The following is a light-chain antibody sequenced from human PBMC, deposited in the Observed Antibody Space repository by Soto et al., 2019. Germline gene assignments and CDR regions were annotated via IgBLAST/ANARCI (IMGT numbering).Light chain of an antibody. V-gene: IGLV1-40*01. J-gene: IGLJ1*01. Sequence: SVLTQPPSVSGAPGQRGTISCTGSSSNIGSTYDVQWYQQLPGTAPKLLIHGNTNRPSGVPDRFSGSKSGTSASLAITGLQADDEADYYCQSYDDSLSVHDVFGTGTKLTVL. CDR1: SSNIGSTYD. CDR3: QSYDDSLSVHDV. CDR2: GNT.